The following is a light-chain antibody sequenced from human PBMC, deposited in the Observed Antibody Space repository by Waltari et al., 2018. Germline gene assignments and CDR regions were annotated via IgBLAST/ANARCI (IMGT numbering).Light chain of an antibody. CDR3: QHYVTLPVT. CDR2: HAS. V-gene: IGKV3-20*01. J-gene: IGKJ1*01. Sequence: EIVLTQSPCTLSLSPGERATLSCRASQSVGRSLAWYQQKPGQAPRLLIYHASNRATGIPDRFSGSGSVTDFSLTISRLEPEDFAVYYCQHYVTLPVTFGQGTKVEIK. CDR1: QSVGRS.